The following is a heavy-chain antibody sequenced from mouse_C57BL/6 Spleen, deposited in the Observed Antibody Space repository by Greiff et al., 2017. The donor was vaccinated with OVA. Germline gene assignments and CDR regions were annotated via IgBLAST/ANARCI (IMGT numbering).Heavy chain of an antibody. Sequence: DVQLVESGAGLVKPGGSLKLSCAASGFTFSSYAMSWVRQTPEKRLEWVAYISSGGDYIYYADTVKGRFTISRDNARNTLYLQMSSLKSEDTAMYYCTRVHYGSSYGDYAMDYWGQGTSVTVSS. CDR2: ISSGGDYI. CDR1: GFTFSSYA. V-gene: IGHV5-9-1*02. CDR3: TRVHYGSSYGDYAMDY. J-gene: IGHJ4*01. D-gene: IGHD1-1*01.